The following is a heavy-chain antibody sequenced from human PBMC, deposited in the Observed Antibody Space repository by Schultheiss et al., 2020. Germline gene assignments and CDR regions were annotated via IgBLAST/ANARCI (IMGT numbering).Heavy chain of an antibody. CDR1: GFTFSSYT. Sequence: GESLKISCVASGFTFSSYTINWVRQAPGKGLEWVSSISWSSSFIYYADSVKGRFTISRDNANNSLSLQMNSLRAEDTALYFCARGTFDFWSAYYTAWGQGTLVTVSS. D-gene: IGHD3-3*01. V-gene: IGHV3-21*01. J-gene: IGHJ5*02. CDR3: ARGTFDFWSAYYTA. CDR2: ISWSSSFI.